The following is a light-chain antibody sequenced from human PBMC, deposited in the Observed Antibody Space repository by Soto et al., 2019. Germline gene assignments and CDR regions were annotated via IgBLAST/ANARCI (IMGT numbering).Light chain of an antibody. Sequence: EIVLTQSPGTLSLSPGERATLSCRASQRVSSSYLAWYQQKPGQAPRLLIYGASSRATGIPDRFSGSGSGTDFTLTISRLEPEDFAVYYCQQDGSLTFGQGTKLEIK. CDR3: QQDGSLT. V-gene: IGKV3-20*01. CDR2: GAS. CDR1: QRVSSSY. J-gene: IGKJ2*01.